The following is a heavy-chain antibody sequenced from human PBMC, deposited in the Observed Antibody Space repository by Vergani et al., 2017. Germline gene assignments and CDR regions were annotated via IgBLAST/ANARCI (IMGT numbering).Heavy chain of an antibody. CDR2: VYWNDDE. CDR3: VHRLGYFDWDGAFDV. J-gene: IGHJ3*01. CDR1: GFSLTTGGEG. V-gene: IGHV2-5*01. D-gene: IGHD3-9*01. Sequence: QITLRESGPTLVKPTQTLTLTCTFSGFSLTTGGEGVGWIRQPPGRALEWLAFVYWNDDERYSPSLKSRVTITKDTSKNEEILTMATMDPVDTATYYCVHRLGYFDWDGAFDVWGPGTMVTVSS.